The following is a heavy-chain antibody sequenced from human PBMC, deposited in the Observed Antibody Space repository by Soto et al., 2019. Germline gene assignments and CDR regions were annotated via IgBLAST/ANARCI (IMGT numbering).Heavy chain of an antibody. V-gene: IGHV3-23*01. CDR3: AKRGGTVTALGNFNY. CDR2: ISSGSADST. CDR1: GFTFSSYS. J-gene: IGHJ4*02. D-gene: IGHD4-17*01. Sequence: GGSLRLSCAASGFTFSSYSMNWVRQAPGKGLEWVSSISSGSADSTYYADSVKGRFTISRDNSKNTLYLQMNSLRAEDTAVYYCAKRGGTVTALGNFNYWAREPWSPSPQ.